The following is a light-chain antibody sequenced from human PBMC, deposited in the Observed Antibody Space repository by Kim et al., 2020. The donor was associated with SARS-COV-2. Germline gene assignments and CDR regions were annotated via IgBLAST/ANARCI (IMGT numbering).Light chain of an antibody. Sequence: QSALTQPPSVSGSPGQSVAISCTGTSSDIGTYNYVSWYQQHPGKAPKLLIYEVSKRPSGVPDRFSGSKSGNTASLTVSGLQADDEANYYCSSYAGTNNLLFGGGTQLTVL. V-gene: IGLV2-8*01. CDR2: EVS. J-gene: IGLJ2*01. CDR1: SSDIGTYNY. CDR3: SSYAGTNNLL.